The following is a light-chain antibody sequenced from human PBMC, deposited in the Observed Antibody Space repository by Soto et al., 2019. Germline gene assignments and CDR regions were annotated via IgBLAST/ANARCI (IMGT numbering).Light chain of an antibody. J-gene: IGKJ1*01. CDR2: DAS. CDR3: QRRSKWSTT. V-gene: IGKV3-11*01. CDR1: QSVSSY. Sequence: EIGVPRCPATLSLSPGERATLSCRASQSVSSYLAWYQQKPGQPPRLLIYDASNRATGIPARFSGSGSGTDFTLTISSLEPEDFAVYYCQRRSKWSTTFGQGTKVDIK.